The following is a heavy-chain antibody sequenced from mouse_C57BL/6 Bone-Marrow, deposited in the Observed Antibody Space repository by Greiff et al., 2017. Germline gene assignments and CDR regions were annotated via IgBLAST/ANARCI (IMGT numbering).Heavy chain of an antibody. D-gene: IGHD1-3*01. CDR2: ISSGGSYT. CDR1: GFTFSSSD. CDR3: AIYPYYFDS. V-gene: IGHV5-6*02. J-gene: IGHJ2*01. Sequence: EVKLVESGGDLVQPGGSLKLSCAASGFTFSSSDMSWVRQTPDNRLEWVATISSGGSYTYYPDSVKGRFTISRDNAKNTLYLQLGSLTSEDTAMYYGAIYPYYFDSWGQGTTLTVSS.